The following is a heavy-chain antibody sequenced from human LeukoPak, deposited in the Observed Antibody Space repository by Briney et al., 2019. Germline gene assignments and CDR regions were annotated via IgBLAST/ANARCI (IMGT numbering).Heavy chain of an antibody. CDR3: AGGSSWPGLSY. CDR2: IYTAGST. CDR1: GFTVSGNY. Sequence: PGGSLRPPCAAPGFTVSGNYMTWVRQAPGKGLEWVPVIYTAGSTSYADSVKGRITTSRDNSKNTLYLQMNSVRAEETAVYFCAGGSSWPGLSYWGQGTLLTVSS. J-gene: IGHJ4*02. V-gene: IGHV3-53*01. D-gene: IGHD6-13*01.